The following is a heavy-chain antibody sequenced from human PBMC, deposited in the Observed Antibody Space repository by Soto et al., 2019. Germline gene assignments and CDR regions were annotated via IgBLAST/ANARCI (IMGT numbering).Heavy chain of an antibody. V-gene: IGHV1-8*01. CDR3: TGGAANWGVDS. D-gene: IGHD7-27*01. J-gene: IGHJ5*01. CDR1: GYTFTSYD. Sequence: ASVKVSCKASGYTFTSYDINWVRQTAGQGLEWMGWMSPKTANTGYAQKFQDRVTMTRSTSISTAYMELSSLTSEDTAVYYCTGGAANWGVDSWGQGTPVSVSS. CDR2: MSPKTANT.